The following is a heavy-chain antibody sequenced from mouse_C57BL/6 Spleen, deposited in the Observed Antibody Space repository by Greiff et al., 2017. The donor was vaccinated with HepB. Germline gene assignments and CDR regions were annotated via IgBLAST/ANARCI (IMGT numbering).Heavy chain of an antibody. CDR2: INPSNGGT. CDR3: ARGGITTVVVDFDY. Sequence: QVQLKQSGTELVKPGASVKLSCKASGYTFTSYWMHWVKQRPGQGLEWIGNINPSNGGTNYNEKFKSKATLTVDKSSSTAYMQLSSLTSEDSAVYYCARGGITTVVVDFDYWGQGTTLTVSS. D-gene: IGHD1-1*01. V-gene: IGHV1-53*01. J-gene: IGHJ2*01. CDR1: GYTFTSYW.